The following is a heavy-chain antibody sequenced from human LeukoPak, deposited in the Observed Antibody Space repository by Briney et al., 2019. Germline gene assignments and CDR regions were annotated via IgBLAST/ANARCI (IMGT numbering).Heavy chain of an antibody. CDR1: GFTFSSNG. Sequence: GGSLRLSCVASGFTFSSNGMHWVRQAPGKGLEWVSSISTSGSYIYYADSVKGRFTISRDNAKNSLFLQMNSLTDEDTAVYYCAKGLIAAAGLPYYYYYYMDVWGKGTTVTISS. CDR3: AKGLIAAAGLPYYYYYYMDV. D-gene: IGHD6-13*01. V-gene: IGHV3-21*01. J-gene: IGHJ6*03. CDR2: ISTSGSYI.